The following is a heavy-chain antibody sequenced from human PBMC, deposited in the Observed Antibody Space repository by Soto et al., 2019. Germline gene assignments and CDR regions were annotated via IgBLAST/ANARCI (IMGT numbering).Heavy chain of an antibody. D-gene: IGHD6-19*01. V-gene: IGHV3-23*01. CDR2: ISGSGGST. J-gene: IGHJ5*02. CDR3: AKVQGSGWKVEGYWFDP. Sequence: VQLLESGGGLVQPGGSLRLSCAASGFTFSSYAMSWVRQAPGKGLEWVSAISGSGGSTYYADSVKGRFTISRDNSKNTLYLQMNSLRAEDTAVYYGAKVQGSGWKVEGYWFDPWGQGTLVTVSS. CDR1: GFTFSSYA.